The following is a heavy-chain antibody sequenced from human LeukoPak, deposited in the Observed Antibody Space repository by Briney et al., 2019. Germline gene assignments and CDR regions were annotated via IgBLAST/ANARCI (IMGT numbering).Heavy chain of an antibody. CDR2: INPSGGST. D-gene: IGHD4-17*01. V-gene: IGHV1-46*01. CDR1: GYTFTSYY. CDR3: ARIYGDVRVGYYFDY. J-gene: IGHJ4*02. Sequence: ASVKVSCKASGYTFTSYYMHWVRQAPGQGLERMGIINPSGGSTSYAQKFQGRVTMTRDTSTSTVYMELSSLRSEDTAVYYCARIYGDVRVGYYFDYWGQGTLVTVSS.